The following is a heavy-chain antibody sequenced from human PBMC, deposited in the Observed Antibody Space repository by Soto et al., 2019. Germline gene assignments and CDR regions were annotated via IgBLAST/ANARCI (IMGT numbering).Heavy chain of an antibody. J-gene: IGHJ4*02. CDR1: GGTFSSYA. CDR2: IIPIFGTA. CDR3: ARGHVDTAMVTLGY. V-gene: IGHV1-69*13. Sequence: PSVKVSCKASGGTFSSYAISWVRQAPGQGLEWMGGIIPIFGTANYAQKFQGRVTITADESTSTAYMELSSLRSEDTAVYYCARGHVDTAMVTLGYWGQGTLVTVS. D-gene: IGHD5-18*01.